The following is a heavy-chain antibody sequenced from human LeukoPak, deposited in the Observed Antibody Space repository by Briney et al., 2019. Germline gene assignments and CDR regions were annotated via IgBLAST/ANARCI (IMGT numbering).Heavy chain of an antibody. J-gene: IGHJ5*02. D-gene: IGHD5-24*01. CDR3: ARHLRDGYNSGYNWFDP. CDR2: INYSGST. V-gene: IGHV4-59*08. CDR1: GGSISSYY. Sequence: PSETLSLTCTVSGGSISSYYWSWIRQPPGKGLEWIGYINYSGSTKYNPSLKSRVTISVDTSKNQFSLKLSSVTAADTAVYYCARHLRDGYNSGYNWFDPWGQGTLVTVSS.